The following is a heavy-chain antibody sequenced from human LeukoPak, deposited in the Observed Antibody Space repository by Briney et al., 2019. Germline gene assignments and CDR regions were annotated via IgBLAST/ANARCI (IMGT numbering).Heavy chain of an antibody. CDR2: IIPIFGTA. CDR1: GGTFSSYA. J-gene: IGHJ4*02. Sequence: ASVKVSCKASGGTFSSYAISWVRQAPGQGLEWMGGIIPIFGTANYAQKFQGRVTITADESTSTAYMELSSLRSEDTAVYYCANSRGRYSYDLDYWGQGTLVTVSS. V-gene: IGHV1-69*13. D-gene: IGHD5-18*01. CDR3: ANSRGRYSYDLDY.